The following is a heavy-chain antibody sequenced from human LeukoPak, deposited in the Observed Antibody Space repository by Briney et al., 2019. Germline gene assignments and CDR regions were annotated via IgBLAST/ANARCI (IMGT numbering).Heavy chain of an antibody. CDR3: ARWGATAYYYYYGMDV. Sequence: ASVKVSCKASGYTFTSYGISWVRQAPGQGLEWMGWISAYNGNTNYAQKLQGRVTMTTDTSTSTAYMELRSLRSDDTAVYYCARWGATAYYYYYGMDVWDQGTTVTVSS. CDR1: GYTFTSYG. D-gene: IGHD4/OR15-4a*01. CDR2: ISAYNGNT. J-gene: IGHJ6*02. V-gene: IGHV1-18*01.